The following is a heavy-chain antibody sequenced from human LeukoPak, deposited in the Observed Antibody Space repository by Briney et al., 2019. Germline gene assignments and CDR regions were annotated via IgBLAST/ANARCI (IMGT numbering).Heavy chain of an antibody. CDR1: GFTFGDYA. V-gene: IGHV3-49*04. CDR2: IRSKAYGGTT. Sequence: SLRLSCTASGFTFGDYAMSWVRRAPGKGLEWVGFIRSKAYGGTTEYAASVKGRFTISRDDSKSIAYLQMSSLKTDDTAVYYCTRKSWRLGAYYGDFDYWGQGTLVTVSS. CDR3: TRKSWRLGAYYGDFDY. D-gene: IGHD3-22*01. J-gene: IGHJ4*02.